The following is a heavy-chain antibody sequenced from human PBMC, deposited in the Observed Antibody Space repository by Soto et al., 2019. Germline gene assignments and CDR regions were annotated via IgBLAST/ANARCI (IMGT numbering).Heavy chain of an antibody. CDR1: GGSISSGGYY. J-gene: IGHJ4*02. CDR2: IYYSGST. V-gene: IGHV4-31*03. D-gene: IGHD2-15*01. CDR3: AKVYCSGGSCYAPLFDY. Sequence: QVQLQESGPGLVKPSQTLSLTCTVSGGSISSGGYYWSWIRQHPGKGLEWIGYIYYSGSTYYNPSLKSRVTRSVTTSKNQSSLKLSSVTAADTAVYYCAKVYCSGGSCYAPLFDYWGQGTLVTVSS.